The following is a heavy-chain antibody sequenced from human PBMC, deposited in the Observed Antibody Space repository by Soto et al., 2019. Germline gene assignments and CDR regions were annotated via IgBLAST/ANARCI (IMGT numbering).Heavy chain of an antibody. CDR1: GFTFSSYA. Sequence: VQLVESGGGVVQPGRSLRLSCAASGFTFSSYAMHWVRQAPGKGLEWVAVISYDGSNKYYADSVKGRFTISRDNSKNTLYLQMNSLRAEDTAVYYCARDRGTGSGWSYYFDYWGQGTLVTVSS. CDR2: ISYDGSNK. J-gene: IGHJ4*02. V-gene: IGHV3-30-3*01. D-gene: IGHD6-19*01. CDR3: ARDRGTGSGWSYYFDY.